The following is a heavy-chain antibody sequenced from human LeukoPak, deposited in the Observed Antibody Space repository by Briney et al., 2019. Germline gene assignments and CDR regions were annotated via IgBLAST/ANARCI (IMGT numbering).Heavy chain of an antibody. CDR3: ARQYSSSWVASQYYFDY. J-gene: IGHJ4*02. CDR2: IYPGDSDT. V-gene: IGHV5-51*01. Sequence: PGESLKISCKGSGYSFTSYWIGWVRQMPGKGLEWMGIIYPGDSDTRYSPSFQGQVTISADKSISTAYLQWSSLKASDTAMHYCARQYSSSWVASQYYFDYWGQGTLVTVSS. CDR1: GYSFTSYW. D-gene: IGHD6-13*01.